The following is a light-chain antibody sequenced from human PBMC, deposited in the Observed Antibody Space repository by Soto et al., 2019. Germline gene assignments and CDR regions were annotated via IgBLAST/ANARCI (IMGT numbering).Light chain of an antibody. Sequence: QSALTQPASVSGSPGQSITISCTGTSSDIGRYNYVSWFQQHPGKVPKLVIFEVNYRPSGVSDRFSGSKSGNTASLTITGLQDEDEADYYCTSCITANTRCVLGSGTKVTVL. CDR2: EVN. V-gene: IGLV2-14*01. CDR1: SSDIGRYNY. CDR3: TSCITANTRCV. J-gene: IGLJ1*01.